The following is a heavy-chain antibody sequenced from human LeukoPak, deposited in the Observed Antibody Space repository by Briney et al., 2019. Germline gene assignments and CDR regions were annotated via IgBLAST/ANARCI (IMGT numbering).Heavy chain of an antibody. CDR2: IYYSGST. D-gene: IGHD5-18*01. CDR1: GGSISSGDYY. J-gene: IGHJ4*02. Sequence: SQTLSLTCTVSGGSISSGDYYWSWIRQPPGKALEWIGYIYYSGSTYYNPALKSRVTISIDTSKNQFSPKLSSVTAADTAMYYCASRGYTYGHFDYWGTGNLVTVSS. V-gene: IGHV4-30-4*01. CDR3: ASRGYTYGHFDY.